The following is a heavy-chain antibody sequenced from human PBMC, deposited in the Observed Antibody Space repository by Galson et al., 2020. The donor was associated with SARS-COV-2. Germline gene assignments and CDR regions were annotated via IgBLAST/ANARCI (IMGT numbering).Heavy chain of an antibody. Sequence: TGGSLRLSCAASGFTFSGSAMHWVRQASGKGLEWVGRIRSKANSYATAYAASVKGRFTISRDDSKNTVYLQMNSLKTEDTAVYYCTRLGYCSGGSCYTRDVWGQGTTVTVSS. V-gene: IGHV3-73*01. CDR3: TRLGYCSGGSCYTRDV. CDR1: GFTFSGSA. CDR2: IRSKANSYAT. D-gene: IGHD2-15*01. J-gene: IGHJ6*02.